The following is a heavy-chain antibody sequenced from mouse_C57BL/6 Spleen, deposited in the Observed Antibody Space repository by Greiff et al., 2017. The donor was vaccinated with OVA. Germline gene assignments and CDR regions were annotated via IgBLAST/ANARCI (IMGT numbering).Heavy chain of an antibody. CDR1: GYTFTSYW. CDR3: AGYDYDGYFDV. V-gene: IGHV1-59*01. J-gene: IGHJ1*03. Sequence: QVQLQQPGAELVRPGTSVKLSCKASGYTFTSYWMHWVKQRPGQGLEWIGVIDPSDSYTNYNQKFKGKATLTVDTSSSTAYMQLSSLTSEDSAVYYCAGYDYDGYFDVWGTGTTVTVSS. CDR2: IDPSDSYT. D-gene: IGHD2-4*01.